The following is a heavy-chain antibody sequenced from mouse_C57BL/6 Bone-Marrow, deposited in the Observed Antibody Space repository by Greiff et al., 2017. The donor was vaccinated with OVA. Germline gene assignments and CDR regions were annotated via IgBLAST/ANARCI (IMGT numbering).Heavy chain of an antibody. CDR2: IYPGSGNP. CDR3: ARRYSLDY. J-gene: IGHJ2*01. D-gene: IGHD1-1*01. Sequence: VQLQQSGAELVRPGASVKLSCKASGYTFTDYYINWVKQRPGQGLEWIARIYPGSGNPYYNEKFKGQATLTAEKSSSTAYMQRSSLTSEDSAVYFCARRYSLDYWGQGTTLTVSS. CDR1: GYTFTDYY. V-gene: IGHV1-76*01.